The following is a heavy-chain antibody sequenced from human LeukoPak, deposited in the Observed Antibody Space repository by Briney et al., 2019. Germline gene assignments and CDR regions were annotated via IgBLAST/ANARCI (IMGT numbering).Heavy chain of an antibody. D-gene: IGHD3-10*01. J-gene: IGHJ4*02. CDR2: ISYDGSNK. CDR3: ARDQYGSGSYYPLDY. CDR1: GFTFSSYA. V-gene: IGHV3-30*04. Sequence: GGSLRLSCAASGFTFSSYAMHWVRQAPGKGLEWVAVISYDGSNKYYADSVKGRFTISRDNSKNTLYLQMNSLRAEDTAVYYCARDQYGSGSYYPLDYWGQGTLVTVSS.